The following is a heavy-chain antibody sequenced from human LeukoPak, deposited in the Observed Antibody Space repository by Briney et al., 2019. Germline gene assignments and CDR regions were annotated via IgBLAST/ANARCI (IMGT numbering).Heavy chain of an antibody. V-gene: IGHV3-48*04. CDR1: GFTFSSYS. CDR3: ATWTGITPY. J-gene: IGHJ4*02. Sequence: TGGSLRLSCAASGFTFSSYSMNWVRQAPGKGLEWVSYISSSSTIYYADSVKGRFTISRDNAKNSLFLQMNSLRVEDTAVYYCATWTGITPYWGQGTLVTVSS. D-gene: IGHD1-20*01. CDR2: ISSSSTI.